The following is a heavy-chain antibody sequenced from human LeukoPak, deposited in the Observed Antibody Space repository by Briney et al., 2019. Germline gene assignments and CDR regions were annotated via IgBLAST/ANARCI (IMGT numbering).Heavy chain of an antibody. CDR2: INSDGSST. Sequence: QAGGSLRLSCAASGFTFSSYWMHWVRQAPGKGLVWVSRINSDGSSTSYADSVKGRFTISRDNAKNTLYLQMNSLRAEDTAVYYCAGVYGGWYAHGYFDLWGRGTLVTVSS. V-gene: IGHV3-74*01. J-gene: IGHJ2*01. CDR1: GFTFSSYW. D-gene: IGHD6-19*01. CDR3: AGVYGGWYAHGYFDL.